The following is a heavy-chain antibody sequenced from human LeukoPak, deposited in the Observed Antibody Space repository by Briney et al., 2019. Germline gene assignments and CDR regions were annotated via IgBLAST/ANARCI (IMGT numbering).Heavy chain of an antibody. CDR2: IYFTGTT. V-gene: IGHV4-59*08. CDR1: GGSISGYY. D-gene: IGHD3-22*01. CDR3: ARFSDYYDSSGHYLDY. Sequence: SETLSLTCTVSGGSISGYYWSWIRQPPGKGLEWIAYIYFTGTTNYNPSLQSRVTMSVDTSKNQFSLRLTSVTAADTAVYYCARFSDYYDSSGHYLDYWGQGTLVAVSS. J-gene: IGHJ4*02.